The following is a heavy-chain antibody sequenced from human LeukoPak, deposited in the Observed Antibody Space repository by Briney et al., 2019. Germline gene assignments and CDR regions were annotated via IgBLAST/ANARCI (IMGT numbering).Heavy chain of an antibody. CDR3: ARHSSSEGVVTPPSPPYGMDV. J-gene: IGHJ6*02. CDR2: IYYSGSA. V-gene: IGHV4-39*01. CDR1: GGSISGSSYY. D-gene: IGHD6-13*01. Sequence: PSETLSLTCTVSGGSISGSSYYWGWIRQPPGKGLEWIGSIYYSGSAYYNPSLNSRVTISVDTSKNQFSLNLSSVTAADTAVYYCARHSSSEGVVTPPSPPYGMDVWGQGTTVTVSS.